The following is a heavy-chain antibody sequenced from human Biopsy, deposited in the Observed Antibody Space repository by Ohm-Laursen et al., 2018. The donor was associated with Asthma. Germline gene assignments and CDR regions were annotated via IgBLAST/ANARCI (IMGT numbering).Heavy chain of an antibody. CDR2: IYSGGGT. CDR1: GFTVSTNG. Sequence: GSLRLSCSAFGFTVSTNGMSWVRQPPGKGLEWVSVIYSGGGTYYADSVQGRVTISRDNSKNTLSLQMNSVRAEDTAVYYCARAYGGSFFSGSFDIWGQGTMVTVSS. D-gene: IGHD4-23*01. J-gene: IGHJ3*02. V-gene: IGHV3-53*01. CDR3: ARAYGGSFFSGSFDI.